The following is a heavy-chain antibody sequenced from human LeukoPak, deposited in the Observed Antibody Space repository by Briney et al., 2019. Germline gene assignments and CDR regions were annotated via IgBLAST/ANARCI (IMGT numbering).Heavy chain of an antibody. CDR2: ISSSGSTI. J-gene: IGHJ4*02. Sequence: PGGSLRLSCAASGFTFSSYEMNWVRQAPGKGLEWVSYISSSGSTIYYADSVKGRFTISRDNAKNSLYLQMNSLRAEDTALYYCASPTPPGRVVWGQGTLVTVSS. CDR1: GFTFSSYE. V-gene: IGHV3-48*03. CDR3: ASPTPPGRVV.